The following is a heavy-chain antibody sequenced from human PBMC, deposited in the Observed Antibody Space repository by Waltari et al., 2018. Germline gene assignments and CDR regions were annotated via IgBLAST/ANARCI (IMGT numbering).Heavy chain of an antibody. CDR1: GFTFSSYA. Sequence: EVQLLESGGGLVQPGGSLRLSCAASGFTFSSYAMSWVRQAPGKGVEWVSAISGSGGSTYYADSVKGRFTISRDNSKNTLYLQMNSLRAEDTAVYYCARDFGVVIPFDYWGQGTLVTVSS. D-gene: IGHD3-3*01. CDR2: ISGSGGST. J-gene: IGHJ4*02. CDR3: ARDFGVVIPFDY. V-gene: IGHV3-23*01.